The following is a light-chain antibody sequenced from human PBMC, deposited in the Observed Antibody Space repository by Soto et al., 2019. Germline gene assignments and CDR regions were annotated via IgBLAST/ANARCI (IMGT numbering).Light chain of an antibody. CDR1: SSDVGSYNL. J-gene: IGLJ1*01. CDR2: EVS. V-gene: IGLV2-23*02. Sequence: SALTQPASVSGSPGQSITISCTGTSSDVGSYNLVSWYQQHPGKAPKLMIYEVSKRPSGVSNRFSGSKSGNPASLTFSGLQAEDEADYSCCSYAGSSTFYFFGTGTKLTVL. CDR3: CSYAGSSTFYF.